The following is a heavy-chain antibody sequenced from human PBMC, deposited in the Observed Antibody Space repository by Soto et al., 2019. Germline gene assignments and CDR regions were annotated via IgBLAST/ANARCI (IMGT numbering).Heavy chain of an antibody. CDR2: INAGNGNT. V-gene: IGHV1-3*01. Sequence: GASVKVSCKASGYTFTSYAMHWVRQAPGQRLEWMGWINAGNGNTKYSRKFQGRVTITRDTSASTAYMELSSLRSEDTAVYYCARDGDSRFGELLWSNYYYYYMDVWGKGTTVTVSS. D-gene: IGHD3-10*01. CDR1: GYTFTSYA. CDR3: ARDGDSRFGELLWSNYYYYYMDV. J-gene: IGHJ6*03.